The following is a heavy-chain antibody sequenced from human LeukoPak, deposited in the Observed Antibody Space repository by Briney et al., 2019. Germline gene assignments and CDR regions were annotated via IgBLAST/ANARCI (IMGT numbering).Heavy chain of an antibody. CDR3: ARDLREWELLFDS. D-gene: IGHD1-26*01. Sequence: NPSETLSLTCTVSGVSISGYYWSWIRQPAGKGLEWIGRIYTSGSTNYSPSLKGRVTMSVDTSKNQFSLKLTSVTAADTAVYYCARDLREWELLFDSWGQGTLATVSS. CDR1: GVSISGYY. V-gene: IGHV4-4*07. CDR2: IYTSGST. J-gene: IGHJ4*02.